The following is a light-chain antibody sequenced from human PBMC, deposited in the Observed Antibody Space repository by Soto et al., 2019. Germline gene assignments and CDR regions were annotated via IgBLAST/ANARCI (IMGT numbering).Light chain of an antibody. Sequence: DIQLTQSPSFLSASVGDRVTITCRASQGISSYLAWYHQKPGKAPKLLIYAASTLQSGVPSRFSGSGSGTEFTLTISSLQPEDFATYYCQQVNSYPITFGQGTRLEMK. J-gene: IGKJ5*01. CDR3: QQVNSYPIT. CDR1: QGISSY. V-gene: IGKV1-9*01. CDR2: AAS.